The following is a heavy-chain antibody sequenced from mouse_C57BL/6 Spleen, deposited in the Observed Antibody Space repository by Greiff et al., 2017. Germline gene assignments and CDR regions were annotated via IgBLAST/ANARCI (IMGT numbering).Heavy chain of an antibody. CDR3: ARNYGSSYWYFDV. Sequence: EVMLVESGGGLVKPGGSLKLSCAASGFTFSDYGMHWVRQAPEKGRGWVAYISSGSSTIYYADTVKGRFTISRDNAKNTLFLQMTSLRSEDTAMYYCARNYGSSYWYFDVWGTGTTVTVSS. J-gene: IGHJ1*03. V-gene: IGHV5-17*01. CDR2: ISSGSSTI. D-gene: IGHD1-1*01. CDR1: GFTFSDYG.